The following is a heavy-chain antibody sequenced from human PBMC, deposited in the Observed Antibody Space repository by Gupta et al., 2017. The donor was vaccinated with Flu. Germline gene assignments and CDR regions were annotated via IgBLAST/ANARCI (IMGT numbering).Heavy chain of an antibody. J-gene: IGHJ3*02. D-gene: IGHD6-19*01. V-gene: IGHV3-33*01. CDR2: IWYDGSNK. Sequence: QVQLVESGGGVVQPGRSLRLSCAASGFTFRSYGMHWVRQAPGKGLEWVAVIWYDGSNKYYADSVKGRFTISRDNSKNTLYLQMNSLRAEDTAVYYCAGKFGAVAGTAHDAFDIWGQGTMVTVSS. CDR3: AGKFGAVAGTAHDAFDI. CDR1: GFTFRSYG.